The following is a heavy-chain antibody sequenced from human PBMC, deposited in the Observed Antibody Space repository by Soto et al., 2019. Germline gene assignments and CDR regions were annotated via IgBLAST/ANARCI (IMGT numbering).Heavy chain of an antibody. V-gene: IGHV4-59*08. Sequence: SETLSLTCTVSGGSISSYYWTWIRQPPGKGLEWIGFIYNSGSTHYNPSPRSRVTISVDTSKNQFSLKLRSVTAADTAVYYCASMGYHYGSGSYPLDYWGQGTPVTVSS. CDR1: GGSISSYY. CDR3: ASMGYHYGSGSYPLDY. J-gene: IGHJ4*02. CDR2: IYNSGST. D-gene: IGHD3-10*01.